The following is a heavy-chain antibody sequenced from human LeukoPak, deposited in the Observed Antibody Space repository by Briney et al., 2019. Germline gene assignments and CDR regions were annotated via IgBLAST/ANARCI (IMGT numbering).Heavy chain of an antibody. CDR3: VPVAVAGTGVSI. J-gene: IGHJ3*02. CDR1: GGSFSGYY. V-gene: IGHV4-34*01. CDR2: INHSGSI. D-gene: IGHD6-19*01. Sequence: SETLSLTCAVYGGSFSGYYWSWIRQPPGKGLEWIGEINHSGSINYNPSLKSRVTISVDTSKNQFSLKLSSVTAADTAVYYCVPVAVAGTGVSIWGQGTMVTVSS.